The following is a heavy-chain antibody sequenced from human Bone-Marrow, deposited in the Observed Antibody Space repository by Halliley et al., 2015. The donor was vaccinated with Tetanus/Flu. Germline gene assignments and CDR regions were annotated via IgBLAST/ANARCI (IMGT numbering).Heavy chain of an antibody. V-gene: IGHV3-11*05. J-gene: IGHJ4*02. D-gene: IGHD3-16*01. CDR2: ISSSGTDT. CDR3: GGGRTVMLT. Sequence: GVEWVSSISSSGTDTKYADSVEGRFTISRDNAKNSLYLQMSSLRAEDAAVYYCGGGRTVMLTRGQGTLVTVSS.